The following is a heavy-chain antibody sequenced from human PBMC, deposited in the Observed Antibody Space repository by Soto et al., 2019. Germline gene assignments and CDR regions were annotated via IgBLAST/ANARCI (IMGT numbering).Heavy chain of an antibody. J-gene: IGHJ5*02. CDR2: IIPIFGAA. CDR1: GGTFSSYT. D-gene: IGHD6-19*01. CDR3: ARRLQWLVFET. V-gene: IGHV1-69*13. Sequence: GASVKVSCKASGGTFSSYTIGWVRQAPGQGLEWMGQIIPIFGAAKYAPKFQGRVTLTADESTSTVYMVLKGLTSDDTGVYYCARRLQWLVFETWGQGTLVTVSS.